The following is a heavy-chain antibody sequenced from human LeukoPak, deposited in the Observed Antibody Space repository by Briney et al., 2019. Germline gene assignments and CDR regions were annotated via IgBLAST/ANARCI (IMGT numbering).Heavy chain of an antibody. D-gene: IGHD3-3*01. CDR1: GFTFNSYW. J-gene: IGHJ4*02. CDR3: ARHDFWSGYWGDY. Sequence: PGGSLRLSCAASGFTFNSYWMSWVRQAPGKGLEWVANIKQDGSEKYYVDSVKGRFTISRDNAKNSLYLQMNSLRAEDTAVYYCARHDFWSGYWGDYWGQGTLVTVSS. CDR2: IKQDGSEK. V-gene: IGHV3-7*01.